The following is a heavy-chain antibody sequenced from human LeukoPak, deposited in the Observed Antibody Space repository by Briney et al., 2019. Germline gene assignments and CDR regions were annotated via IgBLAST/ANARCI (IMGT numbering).Heavy chain of an antibody. D-gene: IGHD3-22*01. J-gene: IGHJ4*02. CDR3: AKGGSFDSSGYTYYFDY. V-gene: IGHV3-23*01. Sequence: GGSLRLSCAASGFIFTNYAMSWVRQAPGKGLEWVSIISTSGSPTYYADSVKGRFTISRDNSKKTLYLQMNSLRAEDTALYYCAKGGSFDSSGYTYYFDYWGQGTPVTVSS. CDR2: ISTSGSPT. CDR1: GFIFTNYA.